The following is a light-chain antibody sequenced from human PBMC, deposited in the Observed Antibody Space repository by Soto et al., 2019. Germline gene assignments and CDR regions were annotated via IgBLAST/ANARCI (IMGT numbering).Light chain of an antibody. J-gene: IGKJ1*01. CDR1: QSISSW. Sequence: DIQMTHSPSTLSASVGDRVTMTARASQSISSWLAWYQQKPGKAPKLLIYDASSVESGVPSRFSGSGSGTEFTLTISSLQPDDFATYYCQHYHSYWTFGQGTKVDI. CDR2: DAS. CDR3: QHYHSYWT. V-gene: IGKV1-5*01.